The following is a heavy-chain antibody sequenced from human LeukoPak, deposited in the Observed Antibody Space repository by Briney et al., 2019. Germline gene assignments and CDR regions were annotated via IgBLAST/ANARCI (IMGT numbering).Heavy chain of an antibody. CDR2: FIVSGGST. D-gene: IGHD3-22*01. V-gene: IGHV3-23*01. CDR1: EFTLSGNP. J-gene: IGHJ3*02. Sequence: GGPLSSPWAPSEFTLSGNPIGWSGQPPGKGLEGFSPFIVSGGSTYYADSVKGRFTISRDNSKNTLYLQMNSLRAEDTAVYYCAKQLTSGYYYNFDAFDIWGQGTMVTVSS. CDR3: AKQLTSGYYYNFDAFDI.